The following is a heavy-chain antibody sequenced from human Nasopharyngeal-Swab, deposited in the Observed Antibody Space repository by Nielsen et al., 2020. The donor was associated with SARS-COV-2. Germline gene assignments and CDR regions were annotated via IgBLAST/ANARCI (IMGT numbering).Heavy chain of an antibody. CDR2: VSHGGGT. V-gene: IGHV4-34*01. J-gene: IGHJ4*02. D-gene: IGHD3-3*01. CDR1: GGSFSGHQ. Sequence: GSLRLSCAVYGGSFSGHQWSWVRQPPGKGLEWIGEVSHGGGTNYNPSLKSRVTISVATSKNQFSLKLSSVTAADTAVYYCAREPGYYLDYWGQGTLVTVSS. CDR3: AREPGYYLDY.